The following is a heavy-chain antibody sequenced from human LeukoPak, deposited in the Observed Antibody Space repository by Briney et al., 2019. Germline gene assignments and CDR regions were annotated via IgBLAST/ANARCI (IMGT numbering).Heavy chain of an antibody. V-gene: IGHV3-7*03. CDR1: GFTFSNYW. CDR3: VKRLTLGDLSIKGAFAL. Sequence: GGSLRLFCTASGFTFSNYWMMWVRQAPGKGLEWVANINEDGSEKYYADSVEGRFTISRDTSRNTLFLQMNSLRVEDSAMYYCVKRLTLGDLSIKGAFALWGQGTMVTVAS. J-gene: IGHJ3*01. D-gene: IGHD3-16*02. CDR2: INEDGSEK.